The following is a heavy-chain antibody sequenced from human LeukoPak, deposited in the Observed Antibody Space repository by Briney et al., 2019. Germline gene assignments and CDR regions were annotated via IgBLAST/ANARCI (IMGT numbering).Heavy chain of an antibody. V-gene: IGHV3-23*01. Sequence: PGGSLRLSCAASGFTFSSYAMSWVRQAPGKGLEWVSAISGSGGSTYYADSVKGRFTISRDNSKNTLYLQMNSLRAEDTAVYYCAKRGITGTTKGYYYYGMDVWGQGTTVTVSS. D-gene: IGHD1-7*01. J-gene: IGHJ6*02. CDR3: AKRGITGTTKGYYYYGMDV. CDR2: ISGSGGST. CDR1: GFTFSSYA.